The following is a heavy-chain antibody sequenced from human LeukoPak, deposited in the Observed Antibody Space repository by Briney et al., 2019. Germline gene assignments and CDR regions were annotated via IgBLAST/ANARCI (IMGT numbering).Heavy chain of an antibody. CDR2: INPNSGGT. D-gene: IGHD3-22*01. CDR1: GYTFTGYY. J-gene: IGHJ4*02. Sequence: ASVKVSCKASGYTFTGYYMHWVRQAPGQGLEWMGRINPNSGGTNYAQKFQGRVTMTRDTSISTAYMELSRLRSDDTAVYYCARGDSSGYYPFHYWGQGTLVTVSS. V-gene: IGHV1-2*06. CDR3: ARGDSSGYYPFHY.